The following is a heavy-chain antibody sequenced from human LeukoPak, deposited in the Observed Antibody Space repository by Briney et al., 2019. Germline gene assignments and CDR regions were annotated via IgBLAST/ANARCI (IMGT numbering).Heavy chain of an antibody. Sequence: PGGSLRLSCVASGFTFGDYWMSWVRQAPGKGLEWVANIKPDGSEKNYVDSVKGRFTISRDNAKNTLYLQMNFLRVEDMAVYYCVRALSGTDDYWGQGTLVTVSS. V-gene: IGHV3-7*01. CDR2: IKPDGSEK. D-gene: IGHD2-15*01. CDR3: VRALSGTDDY. J-gene: IGHJ4*02. CDR1: GFTFGDYW.